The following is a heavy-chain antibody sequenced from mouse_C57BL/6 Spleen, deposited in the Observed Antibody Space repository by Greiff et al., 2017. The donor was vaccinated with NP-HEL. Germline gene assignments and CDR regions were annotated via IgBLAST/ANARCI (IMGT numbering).Heavy chain of an antibody. CDR2: INPNNGGT. D-gene: IGHD2-13*01. V-gene: IGHV1-26*01. CDR1: GYTFTDYY. Sequence: EVQLQQSGPELVKPGASVKISCKASGYTFTDYYMNWVKQSHGKSLEWIGDINPNNGGTSYNQKFKGKATLTVDKSSSTAYMELRSLTSEDSAVYYCAGGDLDYWGQGTSVTVSS. CDR3: AGGDLDY. J-gene: IGHJ4*01.